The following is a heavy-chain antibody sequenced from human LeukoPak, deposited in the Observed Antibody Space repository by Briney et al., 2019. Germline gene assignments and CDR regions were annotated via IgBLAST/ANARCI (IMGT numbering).Heavy chain of an antibody. D-gene: IGHD3-10*01. J-gene: IGHJ4*02. Sequence: GGSLRLSCVASGFTFSSYGMHWVRQAPGKGLEWVAFIRYDGSNKYYADSVRGRFTISRDNSKNTLYLQMNSLRAEDTAVYYCAKDPYYGSGSYRGYYFDYWGQGTLVTVSS. CDR2: IRYDGSNK. V-gene: IGHV3-30*02. CDR1: GFTFSSYG. CDR3: AKDPYYGSGSYRGYYFDY.